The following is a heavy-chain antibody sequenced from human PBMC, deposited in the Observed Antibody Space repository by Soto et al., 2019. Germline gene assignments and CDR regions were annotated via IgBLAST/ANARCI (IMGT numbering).Heavy chain of an antibody. D-gene: IGHD3-10*01. J-gene: IGHJ4*02. CDR2: IYWDDDK. V-gene: IGHV2-5*02. CDR1: GFSLSTRGVG. Sequence: QITLKESGPTLVKPTQTLTLTCTFSGFSLSTRGVGVGWIRQTPGKALEWLALIYWDDDKRYSPSLKSTLTIPKDPSKDQLLLVMSNMDPVDTATYFCIRVLWFGELFWGQGTLVTVSS. CDR3: IRVLWFGELF.